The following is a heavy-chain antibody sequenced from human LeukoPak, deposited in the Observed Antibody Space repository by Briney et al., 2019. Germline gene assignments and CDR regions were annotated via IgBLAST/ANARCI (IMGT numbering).Heavy chain of an antibody. J-gene: IGHJ4*02. D-gene: IGHD3-10*01. CDR3: ARGGSGSYPRLFDY. CDR2: LYYSGST. CDR1: GDSFRSSTYY. Sequence: SETLSLTCTVSGDSFRSSTYYWGWIRQPPGRGLEWIGSLYYSGSTYNNPSLKSRVTISVDTSKNQFSLKLSSVTAADTAVYYCARGGSGSYPRLFDYWGQGTLVTVSS. V-gene: IGHV4-39*07.